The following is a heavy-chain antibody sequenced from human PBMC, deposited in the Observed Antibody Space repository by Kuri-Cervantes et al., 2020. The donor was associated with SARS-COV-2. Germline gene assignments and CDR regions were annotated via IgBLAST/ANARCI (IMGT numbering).Heavy chain of an antibody. Sequence: ASVKVSCKASGYTFTSYDINWVRQATGQGLEWMGWMNPNSGNTGYAQKFQGRVTMTEDTSTDTAYMELSSLRSEDTAVYYCATAPAVVVPTNWFDPWGQGTLVTVSS. CDR1: GYTFTSYD. V-gene: IGHV1-8*01. D-gene: IGHD2-2*01. CDR3: ATAPAVVVPTNWFDP. J-gene: IGHJ5*02. CDR2: MNPNSGNT.